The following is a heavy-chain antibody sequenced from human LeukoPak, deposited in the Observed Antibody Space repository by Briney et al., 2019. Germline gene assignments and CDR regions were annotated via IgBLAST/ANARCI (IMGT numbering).Heavy chain of an antibody. CDR2: ISGSADNT. CDR1: GFTFITYA. CDR3: ARLSGTFGTSSRILDY. Sequence: GGSLRLSCAASGFTFITYAMAWVRQVPGKGLEWVSSISGSADNTYYADSVKGRLTISRDNSKNTQFLQMNGLRADDTAVYFCARLSGTFGTSSRILDYWGQGALVTVPS. J-gene: IGHJ4*02. V-gene: IGHV3-23*01. D-gene: IGHD1-1*01.